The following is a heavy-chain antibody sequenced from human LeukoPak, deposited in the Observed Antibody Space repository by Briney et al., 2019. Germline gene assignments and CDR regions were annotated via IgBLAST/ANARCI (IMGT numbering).Heavy chain of an antibody. V-gene: IGHV3-23*01. CDR1: GFTFSTYA. D-gene: IGHD4-17*01. CDR3: AGPSKAYGDYDY. CDR2: IGAGGGGT. J-gene: IGHJ4*02. Sequence: GGSLRLSCAASGFTFSTYAMNWVRQAPGKGLEWVSAIGAGGGGTFYADSVKGRFTTSRDNSKNTLYMQMNSLRAEDTAVYYCAGPSKAYGDYDYWGQGTLVTVSS.